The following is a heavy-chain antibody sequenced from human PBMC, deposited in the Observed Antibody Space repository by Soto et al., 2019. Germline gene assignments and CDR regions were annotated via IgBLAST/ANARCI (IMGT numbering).Heavy chain of an antibody. V-gene: IGHV3-48*01. J-gene: IGHJ4*02. CDR1: GFTFSSYS. D-gene: IGHD2-2*01. CDR3: ARDTRYCSSTSCQFDY. CDR2: ISSSSSTI. Sequence: GGSLRVSCAASGFTFSSYSMNWVRQAPGKGLEWVSYISSSSSTIYYADSVKGRFTISRDNAKNSLYLQMNSLRAEDTAVYYCARDTRYCSSTSCQFDYWGQGTLVTVSS.